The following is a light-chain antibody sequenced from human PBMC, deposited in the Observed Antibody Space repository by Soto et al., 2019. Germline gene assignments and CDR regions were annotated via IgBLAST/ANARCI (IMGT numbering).Light chain of an antibody. CDR2: EVS. CDR1: SSDVGGYIF. J-gene: IGLJ1*01. CDR3: TSFTSSSTLYV. Sequence: QSVLTQPASVSGSPGQSITISCTGSSSDVGGYIFVSWYQQHPGKAPKLLIYEVSNRPSGVSNRFSGSKSGNTASLTISGLQAEDEADYYCTSFTSSSTLYVFGTGTKVTVI. V-gene: IGLV2-14*03.